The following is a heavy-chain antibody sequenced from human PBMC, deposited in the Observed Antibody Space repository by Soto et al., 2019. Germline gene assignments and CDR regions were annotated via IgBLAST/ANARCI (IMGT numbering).Heavy chain of an antibody. V-gene: IGHV3-23*01. J-gene: IGHJ4*02. CDR3: AKDKNNSGWYSFEY. Sequence: PWGSLRLSCAASGFTFSSYGMSWVRQAPGKGLEWVSVISGGGGTNYADSVKGRFTISRDNSKNTLYLQMNSLRAEDTAVYYCAKDKNNSGWYSFEYWGQGTLVTVSS. CDR1: GFTFSSYG. D-gene: IGHD6-19*01. CDR2: ISGGGGT.